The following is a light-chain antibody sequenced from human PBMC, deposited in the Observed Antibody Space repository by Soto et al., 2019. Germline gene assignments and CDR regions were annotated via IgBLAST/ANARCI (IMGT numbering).Light chain of an antibody. V-gene: IGKV3-20*01. J-gene: IGKJ1*01. CDR1: QSVSSSY. CDR2: GAS. Sequence: EIVLTQSPGTLSLSPGERATLSFRASQSVSSSYLAWYQQKPGQAPRPLIYGASSRAIGIPDRFSGSGSGTDFTLTISRLEPEDFAVYYCQQYGSSQWTSGQGTKV. CDR3: QQYGSSQWT.